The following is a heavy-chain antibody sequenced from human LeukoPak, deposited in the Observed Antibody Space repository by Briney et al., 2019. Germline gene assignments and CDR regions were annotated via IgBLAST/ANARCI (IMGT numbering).Heavy chain of an antibody. Sequence: PGGSLRLSCAASGFTFSSYAMHWVRQAPGKGLEWVAVISYDGSNKYYADSVKGRFTNSRDNSKNTLYLQMNSLRAEDTAVYYCARDLYSSGWYFNYWGQGTLVTVSS. CDR2: ISYDGSNK. J-gene: IGHJ4*02. V-gene: IGHV3-30*04. D-gene: IGHD6-19*01. CDR3: ARDLYSSGWYFNY. CDR1: GFTFSSYA.